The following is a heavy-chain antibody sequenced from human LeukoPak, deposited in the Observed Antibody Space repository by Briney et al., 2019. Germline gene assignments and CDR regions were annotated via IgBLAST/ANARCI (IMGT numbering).Heavy chain of an antibody. CDR2: TYYRAKWYN. J-gene: IGHJ5*02. D-gene: IGHD2-15*01. V-gene: IGHV6-1*01. CDR3: ARDRLLGTPYNWFPP. CDR1: GDSVSSNSAA. Sequence: SQTLSLTCAISGDSVSSNSAAWNWIRQSPSRGLEWLGRTYYRAKWYNDYAGSVKSRITIKPDTSKTQFSLQLNSVTPEATAVYYCARDRLLGTPYNWFPPWGQGTLVTVSS.